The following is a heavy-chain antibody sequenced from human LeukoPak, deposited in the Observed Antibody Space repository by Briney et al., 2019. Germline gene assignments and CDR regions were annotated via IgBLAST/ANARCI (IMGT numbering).Heavy chain of an antibody. J-gene: IGHJ5*02. CDR3: ARHSYYDILTGFDP. V-gene: IGHV4-59*08. D-gene: IGHD3-9*01. CDR2: IYYSGST. CDR1: GGSISSYY. Sequence: SETLSLTCSVSGGSISSYYWSWIRQPPGKGLEWIGYIYYSGSTHYNPSLESRVTISADTSKKQFSLKLSSVTAADTAVYYCARHSYYDILTGFDPWGQGTLVTVSS.